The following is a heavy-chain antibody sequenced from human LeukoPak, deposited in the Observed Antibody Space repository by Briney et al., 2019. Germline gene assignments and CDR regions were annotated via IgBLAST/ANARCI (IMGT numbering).Heavy chain of an antibody. D-gene: IGHD5-12*01. Sequence: ASVTVSFMASGYTLTDYYMHWVRLAPGQAREWMGWINPSGGDTNYAQKFQGRVTMTRDTSSSTAYMELSRLRSDDTAVYYCAKNPYEYYFDYWGQGTLVTVSS. CDR1: GYTLTDYY. V-gene: IGHV1-2*02. J-gene: IGHJ4*02. CDR3: AKNPYEYYFDY. CDR2: INPSGGDT.